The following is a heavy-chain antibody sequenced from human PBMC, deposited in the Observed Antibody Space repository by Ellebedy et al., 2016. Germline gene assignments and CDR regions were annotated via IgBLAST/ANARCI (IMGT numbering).Heavy chain of an antibody. V-gene: IGHV4-39*01. CDR1: GGSIRSSSYY. CDR2: MHYNGNT. J-gene: IGHJ3*02. Sequence: SETLSLTCTVSGGSIRSSSYYWGWIRQSPGEGLEWIVNMHYNGNTYYNPSLKSRVTTSVDTSKNQFSLNLNSVTAADTAVYYCARPRGYLDVFDIWGQGTMVTVSS. D-gene: IGHD3-22*01. CDR3: ARPRGYLDVFDI.